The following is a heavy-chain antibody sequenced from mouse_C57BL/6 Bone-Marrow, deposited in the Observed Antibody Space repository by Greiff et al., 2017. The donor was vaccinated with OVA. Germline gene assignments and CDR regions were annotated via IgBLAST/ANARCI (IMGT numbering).Heavy chain of an antibody. CDR3: AGGDGYVYEY. D-gene: IGHD2-3*01. Sequence: QVQLQQSGAEVVRPGASVKLSCKASGYTFTDHYINWVKQRPGQGLEWIARIYPGSGNTYYNEKFKGQATLTAEKSSNAAYMQLSSLTSEDSAVFFCAGGDGYVYEYGGRGTTLTV. CDR1: GYTFTDHY. CDR2: IYPGSGNT. V-gene: IGHV1-76*01. J-gene: IGHJ2*01.